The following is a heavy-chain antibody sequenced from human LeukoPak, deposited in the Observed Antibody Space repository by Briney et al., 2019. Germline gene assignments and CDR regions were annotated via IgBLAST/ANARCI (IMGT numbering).Heavy chain of an antibody. CDR1: GFTFSSYA. J-gene: IGHJ4*02. CDR2: ISYDGSNK. V-gene: IGHV3-30-3*01. Sequence: GSLRLSCAASGFTFSSYAMHWVRQAPGKGLEWVAVISYDGSNKYYVDSVKGRFTISRDNSKSTLYLQMNSLRAEDTAVYYCAREDTALVIAYWGQGTLVTVSS. CDR3: AREDTALVIAY. D-gene: IGHD5-18*01.